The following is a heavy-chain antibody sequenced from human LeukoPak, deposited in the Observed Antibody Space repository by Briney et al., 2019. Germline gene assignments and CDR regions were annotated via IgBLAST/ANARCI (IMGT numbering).Heavy chain of an antibody. Sequence: GGSLRLSCAASGFTFSSYSMNWVRQAPGKGLEWVSSISSSSSYIYYADSVKGRFTITRGNAKNSLYLQMNSLRAEDTAVYYCARDLGHYGSGSYLDYWGQGTLVTVSS. CDR2: ISSSSSYI. V-gene: IGHV3-21*01. J-gene: IGHJ4*02. CDR1: GFTFSSYS. CDR3: ARDLGHYGSGSYLDY. D-gene: IGHD3-10*01.